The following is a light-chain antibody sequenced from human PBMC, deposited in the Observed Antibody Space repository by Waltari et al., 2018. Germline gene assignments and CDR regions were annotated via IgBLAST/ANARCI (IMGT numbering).Light chain of an antibody. J-gene: IGKJ2*01. CDR2: GFS. CDR1: QSISSW. Sequence: DIQMTQSPSTLSASVGDRVTITCRARQSISSWLAWYQKKPVKAPKRLIYGFSSLKSGVPSRFSGSGSGTEFTLTISSLQPEDFAIYYCQQYKTYPHTFGQGTRLEIK. CDR3: QQYKTYPHT. V-gene: IGKV1-5*03.